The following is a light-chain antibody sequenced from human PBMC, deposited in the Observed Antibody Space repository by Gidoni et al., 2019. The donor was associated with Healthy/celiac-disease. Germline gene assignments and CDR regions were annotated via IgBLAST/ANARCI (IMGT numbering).Light chain of an antibody. J-gene: IGKJ2*01. CDR3: QQYGSSLYT. CDR2: GAS. Sequence: DIVLTKSPGTLSLSPGERATLSCRASQSVSSSYLAWYQQKPGQAPRLLIYGASSRATGIPDRFSGSGSGTDFTLTISRLEPEDFAVYYCQQYGSSLYTFGQGTKLEIK. V-gene: IGKV3-20*01. CDR1: QSVSSSY.